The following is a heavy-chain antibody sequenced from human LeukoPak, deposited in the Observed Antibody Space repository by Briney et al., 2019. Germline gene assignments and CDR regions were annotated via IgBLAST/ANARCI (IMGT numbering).Heavy chain of an antibody. Sequence: GGSLRLSCAASGFTFSSYSMNWVRQAPGKGLEWVAVIWYDGSNKYYADSVKGRFTISRDNSKNTLYLQMNSLRAEDTAVYYCAKDHVGYCSSTSCYKWGHYFDYWGQGTLVTVSS. CDR1: GFTFSSYS. D-gene: IGHD2-2*02. CDR2: IWYDGSNK. V-gene: IGHV3-33*06. CDR3: AKDHVGYCSSTSCYKWGHYFDY. J-gene: IGHJ4*02.